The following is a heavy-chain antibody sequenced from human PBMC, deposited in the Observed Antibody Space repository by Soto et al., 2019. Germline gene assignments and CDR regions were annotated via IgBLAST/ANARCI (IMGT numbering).Heavy chain of an antibody. Sequence: GGSLRLSCAASGFTFSSYAMSWVRQAPGKGLEWVSAISGSGGSTYYADSVKGRFTISRDNSKNTLYLQMNSLRAEDTAVYYCAKDSEYSSGWYDAFDIWGQGTMVTVSS. CDR3: AKDSEYSSGWYDAFDI. CDR2: ISGSGGST. D-gene: IGHD6-19*01. J-gene: IGHJ3*02. CDR1: GFTFSSYA. V-gene: IGHV3-23*01.